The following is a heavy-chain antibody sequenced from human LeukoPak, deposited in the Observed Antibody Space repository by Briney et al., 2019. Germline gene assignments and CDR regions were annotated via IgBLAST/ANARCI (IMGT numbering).Heavy chain of an antibody. CDR2: IYHSGST. V-gene: IGHV4-39*07. J-gene: IGHJ1*01. Sequence: SETLSLTCTVSGGSISSSSYYWGWIRQPPGKGLEWIGSIYHSGSTYYNPSLKSRVTISVDTSKNQFSLKLSSVTAADTAVYYCASGTYYYDSSGYRGGFQHWGQGTLVTVSS. D-gene: IGHD3-22*01. CDR3: ASGTYYYDSSGYRGGFQH. CDR1: GGSISSSSYY.